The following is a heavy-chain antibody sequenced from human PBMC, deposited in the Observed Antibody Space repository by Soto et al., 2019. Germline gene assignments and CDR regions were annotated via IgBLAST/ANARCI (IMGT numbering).Heavy chain of an antibody. CDR1: GGTFSSFA. V-gene: IGHV1-69*01. CDR2: IMPIVGTP. CDR3: ALGNAMDV. J-gene: IGHJ6*02. Sequence: QVQLVQSGAEVKKPGSSVKVSCKASGGTFSSFAINWVRQAPGQGPQWMGGIMPIVGTPNYAQRFQGRVTIITDEVTSTAYMELISLTVEDTAVYYCALGNAMDVWGQGTTVTVSS. D-gene: IGHD7-27*01.